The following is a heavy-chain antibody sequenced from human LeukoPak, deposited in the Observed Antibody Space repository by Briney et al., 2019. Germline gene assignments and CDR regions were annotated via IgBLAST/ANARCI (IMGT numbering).Heavy chain of an antibody. D-gene: IGHD3-22*01. CDR2: ISGSGGST. CDR3: AKRRTRYDSSGYPDY. J-gene: IGHJ4*02. V-gene: IGHV3-23*01. CDR1: GFTFSSYA. Sequence: GGFLRLSCAASGFTFSSYAMSWVRQAPGKGLEWVSAISGSGGSTYYADSVKGRFTISRDNSKNTLYLQMNSLRAEDTAVYYCAKRRTRYDSSGYPDYWGQGTLVTVSS.